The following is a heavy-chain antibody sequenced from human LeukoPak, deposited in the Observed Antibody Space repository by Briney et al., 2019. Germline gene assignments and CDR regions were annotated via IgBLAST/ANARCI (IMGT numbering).Heavy chain of an antibody. J-gene: IGHJ6*03. CDR1: VGSVSSDYY. D-gene: IGHD4-23*01. Sequence: SETLSLTCTVSVGSVSSDYYWSWIRQPPGKGLEWIGFISYSGSTYYNPSLKSRVTISVDTSKNQFSLKLTSVTAADTAVYYCARNSHYYYYMDVWGIGTTVTVSS. V-gene: IGHV4-30-4*08. CDR2: ISYSGST. CDR3: ARNSHYYYYMDV.